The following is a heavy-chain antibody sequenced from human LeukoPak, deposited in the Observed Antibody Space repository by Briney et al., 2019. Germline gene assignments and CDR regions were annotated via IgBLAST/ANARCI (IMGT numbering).Heavy chain of an antibody. J-gene: IGHJ4*02. CDR3: AKALDDFWSGSANN. V-gene: IGHV3-23*01. D-gene: IGHD3-3*01. CDR2: IGGSGGST. Sequence: GGSLRRSCAASGFTFSSYAMSWVRQAPGTGVEWASAIGGSGGSTSYVDCVKGRFTISRDNSKNTLYLQMNSLRAEDTAVYYCAKALDDFWSGSANNWGQGTLVTVSS. CDR1: GFTFSSYA.